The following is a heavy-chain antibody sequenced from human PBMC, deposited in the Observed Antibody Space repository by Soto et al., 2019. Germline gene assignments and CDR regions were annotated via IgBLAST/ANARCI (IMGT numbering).Heavy chain of an antibody. CDR3: AKDTLRGVVLRSAGYYSGMDV. CDR2: ITGGGGST. V-gene: IGHV3-23*01. CDR1: GFTFRNYG. J-gene: IGHJ6*02. D-gene: IGHD3-10*02. Sequence: EVQLLESGGGLVQPGGSPRLSCAASGFTFRNYGMTWVRQAPGKGLEWVSGITGGGGSTYYADSVKGRFTISRDNSKNTLYLQMSSLRAEDTAVYYCAKDTLRGVVLRSAGYYSGMDVWGQGTTVTVSS.